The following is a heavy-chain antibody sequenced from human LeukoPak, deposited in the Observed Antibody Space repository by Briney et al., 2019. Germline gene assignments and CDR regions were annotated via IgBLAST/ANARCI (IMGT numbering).Heavy chain of an antibody. CDR3: TTHRSYSGSYIFDY. V-gene: IGHV3-21*04. D-gene: IGHD1-26*01. CDR2: ISSSSSYI. J-gene: IGHJ4*02. CDR1: GFTFSSYS. Sequence: GGSLRLSCAASGFTFSSYSMNWVRQAPGKGLEWVSSISSSSSYIYYADSVKGRFTISRDNSKNTLYLQMNSLRAEDTAVYYCTTHRSYSGSYIFDYWGQGTLVTVSS.